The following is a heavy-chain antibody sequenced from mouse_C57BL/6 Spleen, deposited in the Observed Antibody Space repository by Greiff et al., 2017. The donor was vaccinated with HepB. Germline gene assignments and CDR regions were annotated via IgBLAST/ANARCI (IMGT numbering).Heavy chain of an antibody. J-gene: IGHJ3*01. CDR2: ISSGGDYI. D-gene: IGHD2-3*01. Sequence: DVMLVESGEGLVKPGGSLKLSCAASGFTFSSYAMSWVRQTQEKRLEWVAYISSGGDYIYYADTVKGRFTISRDNARNTLYLQMSSLKSEDKAMYYCTRDGPLLAYWGQGTLVTVSA. CDR1: GFTFSSYA. CDR3: TRDGPLLAY. V-gene: IGHV5-9-1*02.